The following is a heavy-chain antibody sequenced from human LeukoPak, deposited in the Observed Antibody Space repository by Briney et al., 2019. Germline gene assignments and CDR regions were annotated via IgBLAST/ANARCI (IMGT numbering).Heavy chain of an antibody. Sequence: SETLSLTCAVYGGSFSGYYWSWIRQPPGKGLEWIGEINHSGSTNYNPSLKSRVTISVDTSKNQFPLKLSSVTAADTAVYYCARSRDYELFEYFQHWGQGTLVTVSS. J-gene: IGHJ1*01. CDR2: INHSGST. CDR3: ARSRDYELFEYFQH. CDR1: GGSFSGYY. D-gene: IGHD4-17*01. V-gene: IGHV4-34*01.